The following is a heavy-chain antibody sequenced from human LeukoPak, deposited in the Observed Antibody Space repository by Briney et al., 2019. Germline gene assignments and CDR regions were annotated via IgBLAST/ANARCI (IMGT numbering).Heavy chain of an antibody. V-gene: IGHV4-61*01. Sequence: PSETLSLTCTVSGGSVSSGIYYWTWIRQPPGKGLEWIGYIYYSGSTNYNPSLKSRVTISVDTSKNQFSLKLSSVTAADTAVYYCARDIPYGANSLDYWGQGTLVTVSS. CDR2: IYYSGST. J-gene: IGHJ4*02. CDR1: GGSVSSGIYY. D-gene: IGHD4-23*01. CDR3: ARDIPYGANSLDY.